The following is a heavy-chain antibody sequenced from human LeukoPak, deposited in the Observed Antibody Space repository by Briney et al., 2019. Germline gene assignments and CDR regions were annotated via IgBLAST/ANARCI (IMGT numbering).Heavy chain of an antibody. J-gene: IGHJ4*02. CDR2: INPNSGGT. Sequence: GASVKVSCKASGYTFTGYYMHWVRPAPGQGLEWMGWINPNSGGTNYAQKFQGRVTMTRDTSISTAYMELSRLRSDDTAVYYCARDWDSGSYYDFDYWGQGTLVTVSS. D-gene: IGHD1-26*01. CDR1: GYTFTGYY. V-gene: IGHV1-2*02. CDR3: ARDWDSGSYYDFDY.